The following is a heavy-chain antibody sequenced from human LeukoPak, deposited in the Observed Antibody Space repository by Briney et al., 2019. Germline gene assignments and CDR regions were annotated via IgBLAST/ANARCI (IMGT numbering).Heavy chain of an antibody. CDR3: ARGGYCSGGNCYATLYDF. D-gene: IGHD2-15*01. Sequence: GGSLRLSCAASGFTFSHFEMNWVRQAPGKGLEWVSYIGPSGTPIYDADSVKGRFTVSRDNAKNLLYLQMNSLRADDTGVYYCARGGYCSGGNCYATLYDFWGQGTRVTVSS. J-gene: IGHJ4*02. V-gene: IGHV3-48*03. CDR1: GFTFSHFE. CDR2: IGPSGTPI.